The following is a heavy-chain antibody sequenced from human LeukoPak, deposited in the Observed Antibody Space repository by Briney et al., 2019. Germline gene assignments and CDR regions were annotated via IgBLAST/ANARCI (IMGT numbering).Heavy chain of an antibody. Sequence: SVKVSCKASGGTFSSYAISWMRQAPGQGLEWMGGIIPVFGTANYAQKFQGRVTITADESTSTAYMELSSLRSEDTAVYYCARDRSKYCSSTSCYFMGWFDPWGQGTLVTVSS. D-gene: IGHD2-2*01. CDR2: IIPVFGTA. CDR3: ARDRSKYCSSTSCYFMGWFDP. V-gene: IGHV1-69*13. J-gene: IGHJ5*02. CDR1: GGTFSSYA.